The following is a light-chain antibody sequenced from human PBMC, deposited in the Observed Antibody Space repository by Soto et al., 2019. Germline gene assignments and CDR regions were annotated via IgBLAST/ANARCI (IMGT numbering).Light chain of an antibody. CDR2: SNN. Sequence: QPVLTQPPSVSGAPGQRVTISCTGTSSNIGAGYDVHWYQQLPGKAPTLLIYSNNDRPSGVPDRFSGSKSGTSASLAITGLQADDEADYYSHSYDSSLSAVVFGGGTKLTV. CDR1: SSNIGAGYD. J-gene: IGLJ3*02. CDR3: HSYDSSLSAVV. V-gene: IGLV1-40*01.